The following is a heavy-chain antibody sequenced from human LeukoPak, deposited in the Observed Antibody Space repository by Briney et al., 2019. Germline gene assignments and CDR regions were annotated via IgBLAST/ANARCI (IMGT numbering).Heavy chain of an antibody. J-gene: IGHJ4*02. Sequence: ASVKVSCKASGGTFSSYAISWVRQAPGQGLEWMGGIIPIFGTANSAQTFQGRVTITADESTSTAYMELRSLRSEDTAVYYSARETGHGYNWMGYWGQGTLVTVSS. CDR2: IIPIFGTA. CDR1: GGTFSSYA. V-gene: IGHV1-69*13. CDR3: ARETGHGYNWMGY. D-gene: IGHD5-24*01.